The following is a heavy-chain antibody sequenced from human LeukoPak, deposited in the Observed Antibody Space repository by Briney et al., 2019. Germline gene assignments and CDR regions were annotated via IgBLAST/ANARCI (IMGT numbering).Heavy chain of an antibody. CDR3: AREYYDYVWGSYRYHWFDP. CDR1: GGSVSSGSYY. D-gene: IGHD3-16*02. V-gene: IGHV4-61*01. J-gene: IGHJ5*02. CDR2: IYYSGST. Sequence: KPSETLSLTCTVSGGSVSSGSYYWSWLRQPPGKGLEWIGYIYYSGSTNYNPSLKSRVTISVDTSKNQFSLKLSSVTAADTAVYYCAREYYDYVWGSYRYHWFDPWGQGTLVTVSS.